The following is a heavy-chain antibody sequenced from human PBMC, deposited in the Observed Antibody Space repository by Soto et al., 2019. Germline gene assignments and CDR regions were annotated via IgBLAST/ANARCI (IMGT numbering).Heavy chain of an antibody. Sequence: GGSLRLSCAASGFTFSSYNMNWVRQAPGKGLEWVSSISSSSSYIYYADSVKGRFTISRDNAKNTLYLQMNSLRAEDTAVYYCARSIAAAGSFGPYYYYGMDVWGQGTTVTFSS. CDR2: ISSSSSYI. D-gene: IGHD6-13*01. J-gene: IGHJ6*02. V-gene: IGHV3-21*01. CDR3: ARSIAAAGSFGPYYYYGMDV. CDR1: GFTFSSYN.